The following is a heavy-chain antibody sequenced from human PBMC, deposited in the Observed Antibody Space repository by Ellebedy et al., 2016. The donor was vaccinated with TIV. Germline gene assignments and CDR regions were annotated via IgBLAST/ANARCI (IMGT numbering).Heavy chain of an antibody. D-gene: IGHD3-10*01. CDR2: IIPILGIA. CDR1: GGTFSSYA. J-gene: IGHJ6*03. CDR3: ASSRYYYGSGSYHRDYYYYMDV. V-gene: IGHV1-69*10. Sequence: ASVKVSCKASGGTFSSYAISWVRQAPGQGLEWMGGIIPILGIANYAQKFQGRVTITADKSTSTAYMELSSLRSEDTAVYYCASSRYYYGSGSYHRDYYYYMDVWGQGTLVTVSS.